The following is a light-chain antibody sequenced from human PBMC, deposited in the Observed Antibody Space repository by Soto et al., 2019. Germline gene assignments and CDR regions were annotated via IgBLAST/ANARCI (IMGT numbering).Light chain of an antibody. CDR2: EVT. Sequence: QSALTQPASVSGSPGQSITISCTGTGSDVGSYRLVSWFQLHPGQAPKLTIYEVTKRPSGVSNRFSGSKSGNTASLTISGLQAEDEAEYYCCSYTSGTTWVFGGGTKLTAL. CDR1: GSDVGSYRL. V-gene: IGLV2-23*02. CDR3: CSYTSGTTWV. J-gene: IGLJ3*02.